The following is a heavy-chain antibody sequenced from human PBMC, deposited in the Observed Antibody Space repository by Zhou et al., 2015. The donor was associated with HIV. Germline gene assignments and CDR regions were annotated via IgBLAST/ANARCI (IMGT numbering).Heavy chain of an antibody. D-gene: IGHD1-26*01. CDR1: GGTFSSYA. J-gene: IGHJ3*02. V-gene: IGHV1-69*01. CDR2: IIPIIGRA. Sequence: QVQLVQSGAEVKKPGSSVKVSCKASGGTFSSYAISWVRQAPGQGLEWMGGIIPIIGRANYAQDRVTITADETTRTVYMELSSLRSEDTAVYYCARLTGGSYYAFDIWGQGTMVTVSS. CDR3: ARLTGGSYYAFDI.